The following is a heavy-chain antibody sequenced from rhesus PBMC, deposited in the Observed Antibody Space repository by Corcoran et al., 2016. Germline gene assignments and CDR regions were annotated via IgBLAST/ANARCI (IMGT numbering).Heavy chain of an antibody. D-gene: IGHD4-29*01. Sequence: QVQLQESGPGRVKPAETLSLTCAVPGYSVTSNYWSWIRQPPGKGLEWIGYISGTTESTYYNPSLKSRVTISTDTSKNQFSLKVNSVTAADTAVYYCATSTVAATAYWGQGVLVTVSS. CDR3: ATSTVAATAY. V-gene: IGHV4-165*01. J-gene: IGHJ4*01. CDR1: GYSVTSNY. CDR2: ISGTTEST.